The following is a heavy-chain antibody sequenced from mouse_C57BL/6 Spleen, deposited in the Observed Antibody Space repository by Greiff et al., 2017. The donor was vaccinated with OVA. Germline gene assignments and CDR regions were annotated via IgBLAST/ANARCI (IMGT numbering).Heavy chain of an antibody. CDR3: ASCGSSHWYFDV. D-gene: IGHD1-1*01. CDR2: IYPRSGNT. CDR1: GYTFTSYG. V-gene: IGHV1-81*01. J-gene: IGHJ1*03. Sequence: QVQLKQSGAELARPGASVKLSCKASGYTFTSYGISWVKQRTGQGLEWIGEIYPRSGNTYYNEKFKGKATLTADKSSSTAYMELRSLTSEDSAVYFCASCGSSHWYFDVWGTGTTVTVSS.